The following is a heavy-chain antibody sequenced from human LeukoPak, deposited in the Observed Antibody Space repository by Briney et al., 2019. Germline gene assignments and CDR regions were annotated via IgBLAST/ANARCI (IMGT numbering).Heavy chain of an antibody. V-gene: IGHV3-64D*09. D-gene: IGHD3-22*01. CDR3: VKGSPYYYDSSGYSPY. CDR2: ISSNGGST. J-gene: IGHJ4*02. CDR1: GFTFSSYA. Sequence: GGSLRLSCSASGFTFSSYAMHWVRQAPGKGLEYVSAISSNGGSTYYADSVKGRFTISRDNSKNTLYLQMSSLRAEDTAVYYCVKGSPYYYDSSGYSPYWGQGTLVTVSS.